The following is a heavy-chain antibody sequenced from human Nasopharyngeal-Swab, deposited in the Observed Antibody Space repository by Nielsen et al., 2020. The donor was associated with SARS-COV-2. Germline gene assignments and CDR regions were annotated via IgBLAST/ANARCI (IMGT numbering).Heavy chain of an antibody. D-gene: IGHD5-18*01. J-gene: IGHJ4*02. Sequence: GGSLRLSCAASGFTFDDHSMHWVRQAPGKGLEWVSLITWNAGYTYYSDSVKGRFTISGDNSKKSLYLQMSSLRPEDTALYYCVKDMTLHTYGETHFDYWGQGTLVTVSS. V-gene: IGHV3-43D*03. CDR3: VKDMTLHTYGETHFDY. CDR2: ITWNAGYT. CDR1: GFTFDDHS.